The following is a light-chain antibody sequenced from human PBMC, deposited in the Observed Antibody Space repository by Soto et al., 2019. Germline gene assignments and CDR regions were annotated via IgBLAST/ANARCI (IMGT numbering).Light chain of an antibody. V-gene: IGKV1-5*01. CDR2: GAS. CDR1: QSISTW. Sequence: DIQMTQSPSTLSASVGDIVTITCRASQSISTWLTWYQQKPGKAPKVLIYGASSLESGVPSRFSGSGSGTEFTFTITSLQPGDSATYYCQHYSTYPWTFGQWTKVDIK. CDR3: QHYSTYPWT. J-gene: IGKJ1*01.